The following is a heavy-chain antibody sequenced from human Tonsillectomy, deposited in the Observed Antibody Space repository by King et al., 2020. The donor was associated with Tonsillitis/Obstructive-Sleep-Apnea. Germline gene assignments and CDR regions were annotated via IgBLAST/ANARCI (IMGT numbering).Heavy chain of an antibody. CDR1: GFTFSSYG. CDR3: ARGYSDSSCTFDY. Sequence: VQLVESGGGVVQPGRSLRLSCAASGFTFSSYGMHWVRQAPGKGLEWVAVIWYDGSNKYYADSVKGRFTISRDNSKNTLYLQMNSLRAEDTAVYYCARGYSDSSCTFDYWGQGTLVTVSS. J-gene: IGHJ4*02. D-gene: IGHD3-22*01. V-gene: IGHV3-33*01. CDR2: IWYDGSNK.